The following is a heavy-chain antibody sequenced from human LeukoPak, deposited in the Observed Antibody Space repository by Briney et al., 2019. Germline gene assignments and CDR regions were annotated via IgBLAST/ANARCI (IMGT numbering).Heavy chain of an antibody. Sequence: GGSLRLSCAASGFTFSSYSMNWVRQAPGKGLDWVSAISGSGGRSYYADSVKGRFTISRDNSKNTLYLQMTSLRAEDTAVYYCAKAWREDGDYWSFNYWGQGTRVTVSS. CDR2: ISGSGGRS. CDR1: GFTFSSYS. CDR3: AKAWREDGDYWSFNY. D-gene: IGHD4-17*01. J-gene: IGHJ4*02. V-gene: IGHV3-23*01.